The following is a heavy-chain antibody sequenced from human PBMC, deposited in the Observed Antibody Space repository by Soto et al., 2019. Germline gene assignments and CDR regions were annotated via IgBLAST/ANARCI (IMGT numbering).Heavy chain of an antibody. D-gene: IGHD6-13*01. CDR1: GFTFGNFG. CDR2: ISSDGSRK. CDR3: ARGCSGGTNCFYFDF. V-gene: IGHV3-30*03. J-gene: IGHJ4*02. Sequence: QVQLVESGGGVVQPGRSLRLSCAASGFTFGNFGIHWVRQAPGKGLEWVADISSDGSRKFYADSVKGRFTISRDNSKNTLYLQMNSLRTEYTVVYFCARGCSGGTNCFYFDFWGQGILVTVSS.